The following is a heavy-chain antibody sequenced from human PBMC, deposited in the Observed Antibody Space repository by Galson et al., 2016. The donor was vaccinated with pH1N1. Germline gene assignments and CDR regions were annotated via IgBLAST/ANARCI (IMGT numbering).Heavy chain of an antibody. D-gene: IGHD3-16*02. Sequence: SLRLSCAASGFIFSGYSMNWVRQAPGKGLEWVSSITSGSFHIYYADSVKGRFTISRDNAKNSLFLQMNSLRVEDTALYYCARGHMMTFGGLIVTPFDPWGQGSQVTVSS. V-gene: IGHV3-21*01. CDR2: ITSGSFHI. CDR1: GFIFSGYS. J-gene: IGHJ5*02. CDR3: ARGHMMTFGGLIVTPFDP.